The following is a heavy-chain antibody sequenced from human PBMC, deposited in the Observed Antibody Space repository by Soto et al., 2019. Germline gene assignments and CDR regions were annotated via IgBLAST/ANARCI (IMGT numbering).Heavy chain of an antibody. CDR1: GGSISSYY. V-gene: IGHV4-4*07. J-gene: IGHJ4*02. CDR3: ARDCSSTSCYDVFDS. CDR2: IYTSGST. Sequence: LSLTCTVSGGSISSYYWSWVRQPAGKGLQWIGRIYTSGSTNYNPSLKSRVTMSVDTSKNQFSLKLSSVTAADTAVYYCARDCSSTSCYDVFDSWGQGTLVTVSS. D-gene: IGHD2-2*01.